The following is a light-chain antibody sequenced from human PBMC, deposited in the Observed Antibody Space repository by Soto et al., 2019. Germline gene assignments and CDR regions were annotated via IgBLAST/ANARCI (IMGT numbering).Light chain of an antibody. J-gene: IGKJ3*01. CDR1: QSITTY. CDR2: DAS. V-gene: IGKV1-39*01. Sequence: DIQMTQSPPSLSASVGDRVTITCRTSQSITTYLNWYQDKPGKAPKLLIYDASTLQSGVPSRFSGSGSGTDFNLTISSLQPEDFATYYCQQSYTSPRSFGPGTKVDVK. CDR3: QQSYTSPRS.